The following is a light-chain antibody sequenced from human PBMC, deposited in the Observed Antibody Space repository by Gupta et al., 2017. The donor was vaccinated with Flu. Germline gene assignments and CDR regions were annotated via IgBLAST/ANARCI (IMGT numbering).Light chain of an antibody. V-gene: IGKV1-5*03. CDR3: QQYNSYSYI. Sequence: PSSLSASVGDIVTITCLASQSISSWLAWYQQKPGKAPKLLIYHASSLESGVPSRFSGSGSGTEFTLTISSLQPDDFATYYCQQYNSYSYIFGQGTKLEIK. CDR1: QSISSW. J-gene: IGKJ2*01. CDR2: HAS.